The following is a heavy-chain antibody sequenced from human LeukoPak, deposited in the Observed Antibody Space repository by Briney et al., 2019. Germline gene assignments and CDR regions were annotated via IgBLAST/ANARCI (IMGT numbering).Heavy chain of an antibody. CDR3: ARALWAPSYFDY. CDR2: IYYSGST. Sequence: SETLSLTCTVSGGSISSYYWSWIRQPPGKGLEWIGYIYYSGSTNYNPSLKSRVTISVDTSKNQFSLKLSSVTAADTAVYYCARALWAPSYFDYWGQGTLVTVSS. J-gene: IGHJ4*02. CDR1: GGSISSYY. D-gene: IGHD2-21*01. V-gene: IGHV4-59*01.